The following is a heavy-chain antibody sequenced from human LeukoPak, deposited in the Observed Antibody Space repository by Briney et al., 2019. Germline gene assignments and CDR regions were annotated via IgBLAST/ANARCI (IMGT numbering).Heavy chain of an antibody. CDR2: IYTSGST. J-gene: IGHJ6*03. V-gene: IGHV4-4*07. Sequence: SETLSLTCTVSGGSISSYYWSWIRQPAGKGLEWIGRIYTSGSTNYNPSLKSRVTISLDTSKNQFSLKLNSVTAADTAVYYCARGGGGVIITSYYYYLDVWAKGTTVTVSS. CDR3: ARGGGGVIITSYYYYLDV. CDR1: GGSISSYY. D-gene: IGHD3-3*01.